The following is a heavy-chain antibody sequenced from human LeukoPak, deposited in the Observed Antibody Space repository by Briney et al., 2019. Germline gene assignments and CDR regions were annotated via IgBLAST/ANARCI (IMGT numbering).Heavy chain of an antibody. V-gene: IGHV3-23*01. CDR2: ISGSGGST. CDR3: ANDNPITSDWFDP. D-gene: IGHD3-16*01. J-gene: IGHJ5*02. Sequence: QTGGSLRLSCAASGFTFSSYAMSWVRQAPGKGLEWVSAISGSGGSTYYAESVKGRFTISRDNSKNTLYLQMNSLRAEDTAVYYCANDNPITSDWFDPWGQGTLVTVSS. CDR1: GFTFSSYA.